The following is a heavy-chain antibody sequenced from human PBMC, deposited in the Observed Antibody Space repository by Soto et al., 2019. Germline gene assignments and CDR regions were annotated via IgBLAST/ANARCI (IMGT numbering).Heavy chain of an antibody. Sequence: PXGSMRLSCAASGFTFSSYGMHWVRQAPGKGLEWVAVISYDGSNKYYADSVKGRFTISRDNSKNTLYLQMNSLRAEDTAVYYCAKVLRYFDWPMDVWGQGTTVTVSS. D-gene: IGHD3-9*01. J-gene: IGHJ6*02. CDR2: ISYDGSNK. CDR1: GFTFSSYG. V-gene: IGHV3-30*18. CDR3: AKVLRYFDWPMDV.